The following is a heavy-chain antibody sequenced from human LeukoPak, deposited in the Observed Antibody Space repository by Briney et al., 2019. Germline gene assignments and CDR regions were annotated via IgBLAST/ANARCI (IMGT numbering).Heavy chain of an antibody. CDR3: ARPGGYGGDVAFDI. CDR1: GGSISSSSYY. D-gene: IGHD3-16*01. J-gene: IGHJ3*02. CDR2: INHSGST. Sequence: SETLSLTCTVSGGSISSSSYYWGWIRQPPGKGLEWIGEINHSGSTNYNPSLKSRVTISVDTSKNQFSLKLSSVTAADTAVYYCARPGGYGGDVAFDIWGQGTMVTVSS. V-gene: IGHV4-39*07.